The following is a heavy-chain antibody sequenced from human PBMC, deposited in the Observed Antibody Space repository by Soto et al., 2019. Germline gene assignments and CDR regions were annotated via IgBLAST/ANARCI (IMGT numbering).Heavy chain of an antibody. J-gene: IGHJ6*02. V-gene: IGHV5-51*01. CDR3: ARSAARFSSGPYYYYYGMDV. CDR1: GYSFTSYW. CDR2: IYPGDSDT. D-gene: IGHD6-6*01. Sequence: PGESLKISCKGSGYSFTSYWIGWVRQMPGKGLEWMGIIYPGDSDTRYSPSFQGQVTISADKSISTAYLQWSSLKASDTATYYCARSAARFSSGPYYYYYGMDVWGQGTTVTVSS.